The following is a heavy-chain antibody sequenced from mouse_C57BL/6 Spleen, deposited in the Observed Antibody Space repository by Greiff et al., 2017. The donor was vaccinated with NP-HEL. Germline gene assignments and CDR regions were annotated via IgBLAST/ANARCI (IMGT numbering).Heavy chain of an antibody. CDR1: GYTFTGYW. CDR3: ARLGGAFITTVVATNFDV. D-gene: IGHD1-1*01. CDR2: ILPGSGST. J-gene: IGHJ1*03. V-gene: IGHV1-9*01. Sequence: VQLQQSGAELMKPGASVKLSCKATGYTFTGYWIEWVKQRPGHGLEWIGEILPGSGSTNYNEKFKGKATFTADTSSNTAYMQLSSLTTEDSAIYYCARLGGAFITTVVATNFDVWGTGTTVTVSS.